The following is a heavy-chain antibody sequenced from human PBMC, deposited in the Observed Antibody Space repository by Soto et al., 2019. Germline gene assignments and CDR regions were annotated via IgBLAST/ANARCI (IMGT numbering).Heavy chain of an antibody. CDR1: GYTFSNYG. V-gene: IGHV1-18*01. J-gene: IGHJ4*02. D-gene: IGHD6-6*01. CDR2: ISGYNGNT. Sequence: QVQLVQSGAEVKKPGASVKVSCQASGYTFSNYGFSWVRQAPGQGLEWMGWISGYNGNTNYAERLQGRVTMTTDTSTSTAYMELKSLRYDDTSVYYCAREGQLGYWGQGTPVTVSS. CDR3: AREGQLGY.